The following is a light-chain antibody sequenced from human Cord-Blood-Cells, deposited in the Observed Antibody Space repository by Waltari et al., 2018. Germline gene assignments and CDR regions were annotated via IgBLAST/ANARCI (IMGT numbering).Light chain of an antibody. V-gene: IGKV3-20*01. CDR1: QSVSSSY. J-gene: IGKJ1*01. CDR3: QQYGSSPQT. Sequence: EIVLTQSPGTLSLSPGERATLSCRASQSVSSSYLAWYQQKPGQAPRLLLYGASSRATGIPDRFSCSGSETDFTLTISRLGPEDFAVYYCQQYGSSPQTFGQGPKVEI. CDR2: GAS.